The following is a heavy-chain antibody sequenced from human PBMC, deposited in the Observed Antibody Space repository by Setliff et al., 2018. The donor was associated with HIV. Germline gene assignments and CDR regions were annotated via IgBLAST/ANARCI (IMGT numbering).Heavy chain of an antibody. CDR1: GLTFSSYE. V-gene: IGHV3-48*03. CDR3: ARDPGRSYWYFDL. CDR2: ISSSGSTI. D-gene: IGHD3-10*01. J-gene: IGHJ2*01. Sequence: GSLRLSCAASGLTFSSYEMNWVRQAPGKGLEWVSYISSSGSTIYYADSVKGLFTISRDNVKNSLYLQMNSLRAEDTAVYYCARDPGRSYWYFDLWGRGTLVTVSS.